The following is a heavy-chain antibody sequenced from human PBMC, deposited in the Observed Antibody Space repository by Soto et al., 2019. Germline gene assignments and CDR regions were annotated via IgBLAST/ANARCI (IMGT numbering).Heavy chain of an antibody. CDR3: ARHVGYEVMNF. CDR1: GGSISTSAYY. CDR2: IFYSGST. V-gene: IGHV4-39*01. J-gene: IGHJ6*04. Sequence: SETLSLTCTVSGGSISTSAYYWGWIRQPPGKGLEWIGSIFYSGSTNYNPSLKSRLTISVDRSKNQFSLKLSSVTAADTAVYFYARHVGYEVMNFCGKGSTVTVYS. D-gene: IGHD2-2*01.